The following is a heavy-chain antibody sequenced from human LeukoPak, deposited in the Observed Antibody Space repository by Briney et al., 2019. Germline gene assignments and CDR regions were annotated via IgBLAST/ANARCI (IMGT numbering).Heavy chain of an antibody. CDR3: AKDPDSYYYDSSGYNNWFDP. D-gene: IGHD3-22*01. CDR1: GFTFSSYA. Sequence: GGSLRLSCAASGFTFSSYAMSWVRQAPGKGLEWVSAISGSGGSTYYADSVKGRFTISRDNSKNMLYLQMNSLRAEDTAVYYCAKDPDSYYYDSSGYNNWFDPWGQGALVTVSS. CDR2: ISGSGGST. V-gene: IGHV3-23*01. J-gene: IGHJ5*02.